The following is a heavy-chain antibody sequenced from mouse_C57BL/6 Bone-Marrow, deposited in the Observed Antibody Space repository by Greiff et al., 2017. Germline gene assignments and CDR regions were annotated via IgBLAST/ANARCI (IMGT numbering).Heavy chain of an antibody. CDR3: ARSGPLGRSFDY. CDR1: GYTFTSYW. V-gene: IGHV1-55*01. J-gene: IGHJ2*01. CDR2: IYPTSGRT. Sequence: VQLQQPGAELVKPGPSVKMSCKASGYTFTSYWITWVKQRPGQGLEWIGDIYPTSGRTNYNEKFKSKAILTVDTSSNTAYMQLSSLTSEDSAVFDCARSGPLGRSFDYWGQGTTLTVSS. D-gene: IGHD4-1*01.